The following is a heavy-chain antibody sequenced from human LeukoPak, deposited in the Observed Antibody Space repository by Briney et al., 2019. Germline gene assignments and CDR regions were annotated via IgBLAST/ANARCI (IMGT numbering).Heavy chain of an antibody. D-gene: IGHD4-17*01. CDR1: GFTFSYYA. J-gene: IGHJ4*02. CDR3: ARDYGRHYFDY. V-gene: IGHV3-30*04. CDR2: ISYDGINK. Sequence: GGSLRLSCAASGFTFSYYALHGVRQAPGKGLEWVAVISYDGINKYYADSVKGRFTISRDNSTNTLYLQMNSLRAEDTAVYYCARDYGRHYFDYWGQGTLVTVSS.